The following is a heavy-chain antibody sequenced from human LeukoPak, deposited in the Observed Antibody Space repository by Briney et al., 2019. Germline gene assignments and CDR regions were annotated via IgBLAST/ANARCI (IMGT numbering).Heavy chain of an antibody. D-gene: IGHD5-12*01. Sequence: GGSLRLSCVGSGFTFGSYSMNWVRHAPGKGLEWVSYIGHTGSITDYADSVKGRFTISRDNAKNSLYLQMNTLRAEDTAVYYCAKYLSGSFDYWGQGTLVTVSS. V-gene: IGHV3-48*04. CDR3: AKYLSGSFDY. CDR2: IGHTGSIT. CDR1: GFTFGSYS. J-gene: IGHJ4*02.